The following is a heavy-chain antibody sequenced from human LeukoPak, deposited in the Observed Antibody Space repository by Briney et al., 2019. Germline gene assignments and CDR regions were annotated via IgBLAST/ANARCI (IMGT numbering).Heavy chain of an antibody. D-gene: IGHD6-6*01. CDR2: IRQDGSVK. V-gene: IGHV3-7*01. CDR3: AKGSSRPPNAFDI. J-gene: IGHJ3*02. CDR1: GFTFSGHW. Sequence: GGSLRLSCAASGFTFSGHWMSWVRQAPGKGLEWVASIRQDGSVKHYVDSVEGRFTISRDNAKNSLHLQMNSLRAEDTAVYYCAKGSSRPPNAFDIWGQGTLVTVSS.